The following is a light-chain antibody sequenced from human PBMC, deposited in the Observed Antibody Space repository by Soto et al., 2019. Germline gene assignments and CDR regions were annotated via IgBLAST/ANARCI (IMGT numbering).Light chain of an antibody. CDR2: DAS. CDR1: QRFSQY. CDR3: QQRSIWPQIT. Sequence: EIVLTQSPATLSLSPVERATLSCRASQRFSQYLAWYQQKPGQAPRLLIHDASNRATGIPARFSGSGSGTDFTLTISSLEPGEFGVYYCQQRSIWPQITVGGGTKVEMK. J-gene: IGKJ4*01. V-gene: IGKV3-11*01.